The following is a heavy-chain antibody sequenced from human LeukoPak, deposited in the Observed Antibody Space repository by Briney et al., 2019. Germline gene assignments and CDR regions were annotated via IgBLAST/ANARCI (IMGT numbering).Heavy chain of an antibody. V-gene: IGHV5-51*01. CDR1: GYTFTDYW. CDR2: IYPGESDT. CDR3: ARLLKYYDILTGYHNIFDY. Sequence: GESLKISCKASGYTFTDYWIGWVRQMPGKGLEWMGIIYPGESDTRYSPSFQGQVTISADKSISTAYLQWSSLKASDTAMYYCARLLKYYDILTGYHNIFDYWGQGTLVTVSS. D-gene: IGHD3-9*01. J-gene: IGHJ4*02.